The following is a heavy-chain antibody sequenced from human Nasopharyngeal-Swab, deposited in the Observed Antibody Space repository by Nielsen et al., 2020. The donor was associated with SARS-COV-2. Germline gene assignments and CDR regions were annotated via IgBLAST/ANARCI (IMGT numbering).Heavy chain of an antibody. Sequence: GESLKISCKGSGYSFTSYWIGWVRQLPGKGLEWMGIIYPGDSDTRYSPSFQGQVTISADKSISTAYLQWSSLKASDTAMYYCARHGATLGVVTPYYYYGMDVWGQGTTVTVSS. V-gene: IGHV5-51*01. CDR2: IYPGDSDT. CDR3: ARHGATLGVVTPYYYYGMDV. CDR1: GYSFTSYW. D-gene: IGHD3-3*01. J-gene: IGHJ6*02.